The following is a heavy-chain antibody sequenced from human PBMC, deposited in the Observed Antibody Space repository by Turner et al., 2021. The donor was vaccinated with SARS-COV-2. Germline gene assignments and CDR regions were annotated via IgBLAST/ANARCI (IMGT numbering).Heavy chain of an antibody. J-gene: IGHJ6*02. CDR3: ARHGFSGWDGGGMDV. CDR1: GGSTSSHY. V-gene: IGHV4-59*08. Sequence: QVQLQESGPGLVKPSETLSLTCTVSGGSTSSHYWSWIRQPPGKGLEWIGYIHYSGSTNYNPSLKSRVTISVDTSKNQFSLKLSSVTAADTAVYYCARHGFSGWDGGGMDVWGQGTTVTVSS. CDR2: IHYSGST. D-gene: IGHD6-19*01.